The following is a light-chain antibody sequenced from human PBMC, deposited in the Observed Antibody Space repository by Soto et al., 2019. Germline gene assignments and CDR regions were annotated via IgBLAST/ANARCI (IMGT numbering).Light chain of an antibody. CDR2: GAS. V-gene: IGKV3-15*01. Sequence: EILMTQSPATLSVSPGERATLSCRASQSVSSNLAWYQQKPGQAPRLLIYGASTRATGIPARFGGSGSGTEFTLTISSLQSEDFAVYYCQQYNNWPPRYTFGQGTKLEIK. CDR3: QQYNNWPPRYT. CDR1: QSVSSN. J-gene: IGKJ2*01.